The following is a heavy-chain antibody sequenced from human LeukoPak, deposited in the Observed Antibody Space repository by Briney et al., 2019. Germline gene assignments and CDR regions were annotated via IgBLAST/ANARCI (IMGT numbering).Heavy chain of an antibody. Sequence: GGSERLSCAASGFTFSSYAMSWIRQAPGKGLEWVSAISGSGDSTYYADSVKGRFTISRDNSKSTLYLQMNSLRAEDTAVYYCAKSHRGYAPRRTYYYYMDVWGKGTTVTVSS. CDR1: GFTFSSYA. V-gene: IGHV3-23*01. CDR2: ISGSGDST. J-gene: IGHJ6*03. CDR3: AKSHRGYAPRRTYYYYMDV. D-gene: IGHD5-12*01.